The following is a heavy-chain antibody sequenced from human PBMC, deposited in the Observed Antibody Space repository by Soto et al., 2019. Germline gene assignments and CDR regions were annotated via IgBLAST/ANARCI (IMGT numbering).Heavy chain of an antibody. D-gene: IGHD6-19*01. Sequence: QVPLVQSGAEVKKPGASVKVSCKASGYTFTSYDINWVRQATGQGLEWMGWMNPNSGNTGYAQKFQGRVTMTRNTSISTAYMELSSLRSEDTAVYYCARGRKGQWLVHGWFDPWGQGTLVTVSS. CDR1: GYTFTSYD. CDR3: ARGRKGQWLVHGWFDP. J-gene: IGHJ5*02. V-gene: IGHV1-8*01. CDR2: MNPNSGNT.